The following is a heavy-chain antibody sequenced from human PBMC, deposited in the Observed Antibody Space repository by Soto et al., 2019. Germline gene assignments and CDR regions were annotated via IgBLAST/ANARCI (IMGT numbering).Heavy chain of an antibody. CDR3: AREPQHFDWLLSYYYYGMDV. D-gene: IGHD3-9*01. V-gene: IGHV3-30-3*01. CDR2: ISYDGSNK. J-gene: IGHJ6*02. Sequence: GGSLRLSCAASGFTFSSYAMHWVRQAPGKGLEWVAVISYDGSNKYYADSVKGRFTISRDNSKNTLYLQMNSLRAEDTAVYYCAREPQHFDWLLSYYYYGMDVWGQGTTVTVSS. CDR1: GFTFSSYA.